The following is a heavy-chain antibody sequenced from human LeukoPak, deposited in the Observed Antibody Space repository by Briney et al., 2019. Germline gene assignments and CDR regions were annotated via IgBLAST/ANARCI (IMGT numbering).Heavy chain of an antibody. D-gene: IGHD4-11*01. CDR2: ISPIFGTV. CDR1: GGTFSRYA. J-gene: IGHJ6*02. CDR3: AREGDYSTDDYYYGMDV. Sequence: GASVKVSCKASGGTFSRYAISWVRQAPGQGLEWMGGISPIFGTVNYAQKFQGRVTITADESTSTAYMEVSSLGSEDTAVCYCAREGDYSTDDYYYGMDVWGQGTTVTVSS. V-gene: IGHV1-69*13.